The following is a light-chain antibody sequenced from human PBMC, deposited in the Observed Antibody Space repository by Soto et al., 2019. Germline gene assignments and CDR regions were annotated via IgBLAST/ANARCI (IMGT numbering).Light chain of an antibody. Sequence: EIVMTQSPATLSVSPGERATLSCRASQSISSDVAWYQQKPGQAPRLLIYGASTTATGIPARFSGSGSGTEFTLTISSLQSEDFAVYYCQQRSNFGQGTRLEIK. CDR1: QSISSD. CDR3: QQRSN. J-gene: IGKJ5*01. V-gene: IGKV3-15*01. CDR2: GAS.